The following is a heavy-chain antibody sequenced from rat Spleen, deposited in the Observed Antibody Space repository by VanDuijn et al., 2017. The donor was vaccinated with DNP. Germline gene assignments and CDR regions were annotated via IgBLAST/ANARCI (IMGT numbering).Heavy chain of an antibody. CDR3: ARSDYSDDSYYYGYFDY. Sequence: QVQLKESGPGLVQPSQTLSLTCTVSGFSLTSYSVGWVRQPPGKGLEWIAAMSSGGSTYYNSALKSRLSISRDTSKSQVFLKMNSLQTEDTAMYFCARSDYSDDSYYYGYFDYWGQGVMVTVSS. D-gene: IGHD1-12*02. CDR2: MSSGGST. CDR1: GFSLTSYS. V-gene: IGHV2-6*01. J-gene: IGHJ2*01.